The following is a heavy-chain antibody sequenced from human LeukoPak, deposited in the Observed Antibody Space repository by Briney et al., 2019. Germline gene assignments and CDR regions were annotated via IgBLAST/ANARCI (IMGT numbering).Heavy chain of an antibody. CDR3: ARGGMIVPHTDGPDDY. D-gene: IGHD3-22*01. Sequence: SETLSLTCAVYGGSFSGYYWSWIRQPPGKGLEWIGEINHSGSTNYNPSLESRVTISVDTSKNQFSLKLSSVTAADTAVYYCARGGMIVPHTDGPDDYWGQGTLVTVSS. CDR1: GGSFSGYY. CDR2: INHSGST. V-gene: IGHV4-34*01. J-gene: IGHJ4*02.